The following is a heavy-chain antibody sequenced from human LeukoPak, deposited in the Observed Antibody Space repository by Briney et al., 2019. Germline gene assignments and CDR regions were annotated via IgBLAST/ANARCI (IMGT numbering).Heavy chain of an antibody. D-gene: IGHD6-6*01. Sequence: ASVKVSCKVSGYTLTELSMHWVRQAPGKGLEWMGGFDPEDGETIYAQKFQGRVTMTEDTSTDTAYMELSGLRSEDTAVYYCATPLIAAPVDKDAFDIWGQGTMVTVSS. CDR1: GYTLTELS. J-gene: IGHJ3*02. CDR2: FDPEDGET. V-gene: IGHV1-24*01. CDR3: ATPLIAAPVDKDAFDI.